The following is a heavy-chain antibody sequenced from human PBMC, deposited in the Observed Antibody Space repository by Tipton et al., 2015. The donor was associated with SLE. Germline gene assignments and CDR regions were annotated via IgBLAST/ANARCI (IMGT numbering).Heavy chain of an antibody. CDR3: VGAYSSGWYGMDV. V-gene: IGHV4-39*07. J-gene: IGHJ6*02. CDR1: GGSISSYY. Sequence: TLSLTCTVSGGSISSYYWGWIRQPPGKGLEWIGSIYYSGSTYYNPSLKSRVTISVDTSKNQFSLKLRSVTAADTAVYYCVGAYSSGWYGMDVWGQGTTVTVSS. D-gene: IGHD6-19*01. CDR2: IYYSGST.